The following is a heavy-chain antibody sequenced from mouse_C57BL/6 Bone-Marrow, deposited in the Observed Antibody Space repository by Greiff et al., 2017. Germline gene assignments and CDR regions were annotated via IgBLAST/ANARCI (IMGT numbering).Heavy chain of an antibody. CDR3: TTSDSSGYYAMDY. CDR1: GFNIKDDY. J-gene: IGHJ4*01. V-gene: IGHV14-4*01. D-gene: IGHD3-2*02. Sequence: EVQLQQSGAELVRPGASVKLSCTASGFNIKDDYMHWVKQRPEQGLEWIGWIDPENGDTEYASKFQGKATITADTSSNTAYLQLSSLTSEDTAVYYCTTSDSSGYYAMDYWGQGTSVTFSS. CDR2: IDPENGDT.